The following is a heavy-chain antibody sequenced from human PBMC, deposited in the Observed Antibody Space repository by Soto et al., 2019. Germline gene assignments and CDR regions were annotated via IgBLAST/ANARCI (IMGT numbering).Heavy chain of an antibody. Sequence: QVQLVQSGAEVKKPGASVKVSCKASGYTFTSYGISWVRQAPGQGLEWLGWISAYNGNTNYAQKLQGSVIMTTDTSTSTDYMELRSLRSDDTAVYYCARGGRHDSSGYYLPFSGMDVWGQGTTVTVSS. CDR3: ARGGRHDSSGYYLPFSGMDV. D-gene: IGHD3-22*01. CDR2: ISAYNGNT. CDR1: GYTFTSYG. V-gene: IGHV1-18*01. J-gene: IGHJ6*02.